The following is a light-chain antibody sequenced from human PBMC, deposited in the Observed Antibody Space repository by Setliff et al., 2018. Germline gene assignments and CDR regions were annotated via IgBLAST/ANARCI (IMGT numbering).Light chain of an antibody. V-gene: IGLV2-14*03. CDR1: SSDVGGYNY. J-gene: IGLJ2*01. CDR3: SSYTTTTTPVI. Sequence: QSVLAQPASVSGSPGQSITISCTGTSSDVGGYNYVSRYQQHPGKAPKFIIYDVSHRPSGVSNRFSGSKSGNTASLTISGLQAEDEADYYCSSYTTTTTPVIFGGGTKVTVL. CDR2: DVS.